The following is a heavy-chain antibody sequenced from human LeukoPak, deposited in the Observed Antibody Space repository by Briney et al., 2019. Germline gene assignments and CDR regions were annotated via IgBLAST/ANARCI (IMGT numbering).Heavy chain of an antibody. V-gene: IGHV4-4*07. CDR1: GVSISNYY. D-gene: IGHD3-10*01. CDR3: GRGGYYPDY. J-gene: IGHJ4*02. CDR2: SYASGTF. Sequence: PSETLSLTCTVSGVSISNYYWSWIRQSAGKGLEWIGRSYASGTFNYNPSLRGRVTISVDTSRNQFSLKLSSVPAADTAVYYCGRGGYYPDYWGQGTLVTVSS.